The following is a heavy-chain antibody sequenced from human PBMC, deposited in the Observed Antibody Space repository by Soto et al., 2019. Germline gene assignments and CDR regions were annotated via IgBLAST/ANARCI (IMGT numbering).Heavy chain of an antibody. J-gene: IGHJ6*02. CDR2: ILYTGNT. V-gene: IGHV4-59*01. D-gene: IGHD3-10*01. CDR1: GVSISNNY. Sequence: PXETLSLTCTVSGVSISNNYWSWIRQPPGNGLEGLGYILYTGNTNYNPSLKSRVTISVDTSKNQVSLELTSVTTADTAVYFCARAAYGSGNYYAPHYYYAMDVWGHGTTVTVSS. CDR3: ARAAYGSGNYYAPHYYYAMDV.